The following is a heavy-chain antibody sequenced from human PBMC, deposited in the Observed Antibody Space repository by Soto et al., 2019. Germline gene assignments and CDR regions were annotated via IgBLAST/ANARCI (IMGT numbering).Heavy chain of an antibody. CDR2: IIPIFGTA. J-gene: IGHJ6*02. CDR1: GGTFSSYA. D-gene: IGHD2-15*01. CDR3: ARAWAANYYYYGMDV. Sequence: ASVKVSCKTSGGTFSSYAISWVRQAPGQGLEWMGGIIPIFGTANYAQKFQGRVTITADESTSTAYMEVSSLRSEDTAVYYCARAWAANYYYYGMDVWGQGTTVTVSS. V-gene: IGHV1-69*13.